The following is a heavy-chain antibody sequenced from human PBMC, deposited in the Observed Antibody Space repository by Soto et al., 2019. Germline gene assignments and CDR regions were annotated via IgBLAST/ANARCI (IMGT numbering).Heavy chain of an antibody. CDR2: ISSGGSSI. V-gene: IGHV3-11*01. Sequence: QVQLVESGGGLVKAGGSLRLSCAASGFTFNDYYMSWIRQPPGKGLEWLSYISSGGSSISYAHSVKGRFTISRDNAGNALYMQMTSLRADDTAVYYCARDLLGGSDYWGQGTLVTVSS. CDR3: ARDLLGGSDY. CDR1: GFTFNDYY. J-gene: IGHJ4*02. D-gene: IGHD3-16*01.